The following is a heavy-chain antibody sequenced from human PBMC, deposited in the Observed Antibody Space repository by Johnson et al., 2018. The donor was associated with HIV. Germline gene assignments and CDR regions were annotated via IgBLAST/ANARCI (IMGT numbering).Heavy chain of an antibody. Sequence: VQLVESGGGLVKPGGSLRLSCAASGFTFSNAWMSWVRQAPGKGLEWVGRIKSKTDGGTTDYAAPVKGRLTISRDDSKNTLDLQMNSLRAEEPAVYYCAGWVAFDIWGQGTMVTVSS. J-gene: IGHJ3*02. CDR3: AGWVAFDI. D-gene: IGHD3-16*01. CDR1: GFTFSNAW. CDR2: IKSKTDGGTT. V-gene: IGHV3-15*01.